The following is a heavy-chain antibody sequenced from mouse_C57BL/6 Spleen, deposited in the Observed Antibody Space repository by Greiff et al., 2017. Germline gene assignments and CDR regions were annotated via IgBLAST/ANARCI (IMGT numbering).Heavy chain of an antibody. Sequence: EVNVVESGGGLVKPGGSLKLSCAASGFTFSDYGMHWVRQAPEKGLEWVAYISSGSSTIYYADTVKGRFTISRDNAKNTLFLQMTSLRSEDTAMYYCARGGYYVDYAMDYWGQGTSVTVSS. CDR1: GFTFSDYG. D-gene: IGHD2-3*01. CDR3: ARGGYYVDYAMDY. CDR2: ISSGSSTI. J-gene: IGHJ4*01. V-gene: IGHV5-17*01.